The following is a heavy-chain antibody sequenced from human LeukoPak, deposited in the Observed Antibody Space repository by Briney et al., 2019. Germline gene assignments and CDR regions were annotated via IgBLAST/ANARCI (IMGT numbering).Heavy chain of an antibody. CDR1: GYTFTGYY. CDR3: ASNSGSKYYFDY. V-gene: IGHV1-69*13. J-gene: IGHJ4*02. D-gene: IGHD3-22*01. CDR2: IIPIFGTA. Sequence: ASVKVSCKASGYTFTGYYMHWVRQAPGQGLEWMGGIIPIFGTANYAQKFQGRVTITADESTSTAYMELSSLRSEDTAVYYCASNSGSKYYFDYWGQGTLVTVSS.